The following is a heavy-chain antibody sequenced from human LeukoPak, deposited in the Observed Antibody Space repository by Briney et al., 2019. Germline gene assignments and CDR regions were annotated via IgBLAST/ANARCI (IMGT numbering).Heavy chain of an antibody. CDR1: GYTFTSYG. CDR2: ISAYNGNT. V-gene: IGHV1-18*01. D-gene: IGHD6-6*01. J-gene: IGHJ5*02. CDR3: ARVVPGVSSIAARNWFDP. Sequence: ASVKVSCKASGYTFTSYGISWVRQAPGQGLEWMGWISAYNGNTNYAQNLQGRVTMTTDTSTSTAYMELRSLRSDDTAVYYCARVVPGVSSIAARNWFDPWAQGTLVTVSS.